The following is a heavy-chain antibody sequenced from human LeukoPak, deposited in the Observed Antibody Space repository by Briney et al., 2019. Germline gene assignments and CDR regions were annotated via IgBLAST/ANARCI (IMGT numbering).Heavy chain of an antibody. CDR3: AAPAAITHYYYYMDV. J-gene: IGHJ6*03. V-gene: IGHV1-69*05. D-gene: IGHD2-2*01. Sequence: ASVKVSCKASGGTFSSYAISWVRQAPGQGLEWMGGIIPIFGTANYAQKFQGRVTITTDESTSTAYMELSSLKSEDTAVYYCAAPAAITHYYYYMDVWGKGTTVTVSS. CDR1: GGTFSSYA. CDR2: IIPIFGTA.